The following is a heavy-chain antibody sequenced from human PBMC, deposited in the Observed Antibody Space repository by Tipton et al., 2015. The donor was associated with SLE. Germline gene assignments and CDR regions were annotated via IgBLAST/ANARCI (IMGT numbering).Heavy chain of an antibody. J-gene: IGHJ6*03. Sequence: TLSLTCAVYGGSFSGYYWSWIRQPPGKGLEWIGYISDGGDTNYNPSLKSRVTISVDTSRNQFSLNLSSLTAADTAVYYCARDHLNGGYNPYYYMDLWGKGTTVTVSS. V-gene: IGHV4-34*11. CDR3: ARDHLNGGYNPYYYMDL. D-gene: IGHD3-9*01. CDR2: ISDGGDT. CDR1: GGSFSGYY.